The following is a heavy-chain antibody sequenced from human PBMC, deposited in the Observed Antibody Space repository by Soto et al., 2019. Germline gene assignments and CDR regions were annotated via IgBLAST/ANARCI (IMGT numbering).Heavy chain of an antibody. J-gene: IGHJ4*02. D-gene: IGHD1-7*01. Sequence: GGSLRLSCAASGFTFSNSAMSWVRQAPGKGLEWVSAISDTGGSTYYADSVKGRFTISRDISKNTLYLQMNSLRAEDTAVYYCAKGDWDYIAGHFDYWGQGTLVTVSS. CDR1: GFTFSNSA. V-gene: IGHV3-23*01. CDR3: AKGDWDYIAGHFDY. CDR2: ISDTGGST.